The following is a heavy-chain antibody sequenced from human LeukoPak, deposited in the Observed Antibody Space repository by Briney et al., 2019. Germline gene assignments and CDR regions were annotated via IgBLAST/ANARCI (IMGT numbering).Heavy chain of an antibody. Sequence: GGSLRLSCAASGFTFSSYEMNWVRQAPGKGLEWVSYISSSGSTIYYADSVKGRFTISRDNAKNSLYLQMNSLRAEDTAVYYCARGADGVSSNSRGWFDPWGQGTLVTVSS. CDR1: GFTFSSYE. D-gene: IGHD2-15*01. CDR3: ARGADGVSSNSRGWFDP. CDR2: ISSSGSTI. V-gene: IGHV3-48*03. J-gene: IGHJ5*02.